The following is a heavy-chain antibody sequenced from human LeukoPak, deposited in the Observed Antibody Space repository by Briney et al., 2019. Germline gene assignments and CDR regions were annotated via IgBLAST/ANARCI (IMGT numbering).Heavy chain of an antibody. CDR3: AKDLHWGFDY. CDR2: ISGNGGKT. J-gene: IGHJ4*02. CDR1: GFTFSSYA. D-gene: IGHD7-27*01. V-gene: IGHV3-23*01. Sequence: GGSLRLSCTASGFTFSSYAMSWVRQAPGKGLEWVSAISGNGGKTYYADSVKGRFTISRDNSKSTLYLQMSSLRAEDTAVYYCAKDLHWGFDYWGQGILVTVSS.